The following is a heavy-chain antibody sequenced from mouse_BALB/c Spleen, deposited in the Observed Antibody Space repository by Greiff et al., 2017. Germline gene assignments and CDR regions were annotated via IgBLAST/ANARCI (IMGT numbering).Heavy chain of an antibody. J-gene: IGHJ2*01. CDR1: GYTFTSYY. CDR2: IYPGNVNT. V-gene: IGHV1S56*01. Sequence: VQLQQSGPELVKPGASVRISCKASGYTFTSYYIHWVKQRPGQGLEWIGWIYPGNVNTKYNEKFKGKATLTADKSSSTAYMQLSSLTSEDSAVYFCARGNYLDYWGQGTTLTVSS. CDR3: ARGNYLDY.